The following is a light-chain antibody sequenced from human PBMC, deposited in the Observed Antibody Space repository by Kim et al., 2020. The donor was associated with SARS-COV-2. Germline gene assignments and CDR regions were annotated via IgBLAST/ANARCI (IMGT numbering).Light chain of an antibody. CDR1: QSVRSS. V-gene: IGKV3D-15*01. J-gene: IGKJ4*01. CDR3: QQYYTWSALT. Sequence: EIVTTQSPATLSVSPGERATLSCRASQSVRSSLAWYQQRPGQAPRLLIYDASIRATGVPARFTGSGSGTEFTLTISSLQSEDFAVYFCQQYYTWSALTFGVVTKVDIK. CDR2: DAS.